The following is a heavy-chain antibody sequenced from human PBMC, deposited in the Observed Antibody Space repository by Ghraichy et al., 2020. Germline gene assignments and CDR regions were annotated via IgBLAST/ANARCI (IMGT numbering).Heavy chain of an antibody. D-gene: IGHD3-22*01. Sequence: GGSLRLSCAGSGFTFNHYVMPWVRQAPGKGLEWVAVIWYDGSNKYYADSVKGRFTISRDNSKNTLYLQMSSLRAEDTAVYYCARDSSGYYSHWYFDLWGRGTLVTVSS. CDR2: IWYDGSNK. J-gene: IGHJ2*01. CDR1: GFTFNHYV. V-gene: IGHV3-33*01. CDR3: ARDSSGYYSHWYFDL.